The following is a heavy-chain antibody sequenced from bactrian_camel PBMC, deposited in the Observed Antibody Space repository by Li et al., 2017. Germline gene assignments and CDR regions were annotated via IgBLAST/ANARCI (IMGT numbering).Heavy chain of an antibody. CDR2: LASDGSS. D-gene: IGHD2*01. CDR1: GYTYNRNC. J-gene: IGHJ6*01. V-gene: IGHV3S53*01. CDR3: AADRRRHGPPSLRPGDYSV. Sequence: VQLVESGGGSAQVGGSLRLSCAASGYTYNRNCMAWFRQAPGKEREGVASLASDGSSIYANSLKGRFSIYKDNARNWLDLQMDSLEPGDTARYYCAADRRRHGPPSLRPGDYSVWGQGTQVTVSS.